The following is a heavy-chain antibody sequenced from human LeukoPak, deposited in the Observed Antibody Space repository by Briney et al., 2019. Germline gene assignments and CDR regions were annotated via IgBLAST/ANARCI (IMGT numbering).Heavy chain of an antibody. CDR2: ISYDGSNK. D-gene: IGHD1-26*01. CDR1: GFTFSSYG. V-gene: IGHV3-30*18. J-gene: IGHJ4*02. Sequence: GGSLRLSCAASGFTFSSYGMHWVRQAPGKGLEWVAVISYDGSNKYYADSVKGRFTISRDNSKNTLYLQMNSLRAEDTAVYYCAKVSGSYTDDFDYWGQGTLVTVSS. CDR3: AKVSGSYTDDFDY.